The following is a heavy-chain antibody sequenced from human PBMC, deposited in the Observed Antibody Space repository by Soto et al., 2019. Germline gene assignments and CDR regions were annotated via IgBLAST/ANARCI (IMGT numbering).Heavy chain of an antibody. Sequence: EVQLLESGGGLVQPGGSLRLACAAFGFTFNNYAMNWVRQAPGRGLEWVSIISPNGDSTYYADSVKGRFTISRDNSQNTVFLQMNSLRAEDTAIYFCAKVRLTDYLRYAPHLWGQGTSVTVSS. CDR1: GFTFNNYA. CDR3: AKVRLTDYLRYAPHL. CDR2: ISPNGDST. D-gene: IGHD2-8*01. J-gene: IGHJ3*01. V-gene: IGHV3-23*01.